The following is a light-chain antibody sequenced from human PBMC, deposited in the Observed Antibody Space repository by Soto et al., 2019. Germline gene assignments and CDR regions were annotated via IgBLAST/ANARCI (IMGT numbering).Light chain of an antibody. CDR1: SSDVGSYNF. Sequence: QSALTQPASVSGSPGQSITISCTGTSSDVGSYNFVSWYQQYPGKAPKLMIYADTVRPSGTSIRFSGSKSGHTASLTISELQTEDEADYYCCSYAGRSTWIFGVGTKLTVL. CDR3: CSYAGRSTWI. V-gene: IGLV2-23*01. CDR2: ADT. J-gene: IGLJ2*01.